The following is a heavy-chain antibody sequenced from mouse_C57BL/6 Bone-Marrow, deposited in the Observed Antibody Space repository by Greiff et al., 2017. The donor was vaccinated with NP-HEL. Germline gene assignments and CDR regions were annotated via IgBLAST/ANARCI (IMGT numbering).Heavy chain of an antibody. D-gene: IGHD2-2*01. V-gene: IGHV5-17*01. CDR3: ASGGYMVTSYYFDY. CDR1: GFTFSDYG. CDR2: ISSGSSTL. J-gene: IGHJ2*01. Sequence: EVKLMESGGGLVKPGGSLKLSCAASGFTFSDYGMHWVRQAPEKGLEWVAYISSGSSTLYYADTVKGRFTISRDNAKNTLFLQMTSPRSEDTAMYYCASGGYMVTSYYFDYWGQGTTLTVSS.